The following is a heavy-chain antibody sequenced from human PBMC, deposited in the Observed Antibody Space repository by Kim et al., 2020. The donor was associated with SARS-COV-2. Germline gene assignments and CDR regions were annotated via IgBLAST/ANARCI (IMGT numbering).Heavy chain of an antibody. V-gene: IGHV3-74*01. Sequence: GGSLRLSCAASGFTFSSYWMHWVRQAPGKGLVWVSRINSDGSSTSYADSVKGRFTISRDNAKNTLYLQMNSLRAEDTAVYYCARERGGYGSGSYYPMGWYLDLWGRGTLVTVSS. D-gene: IGHD3-10*01. CDR3: ARERGGYGSGSYYPMGWYLDL. CDR1: GFTFSSYW. J-gene: IGHJ2*01. CDR2: INSDGSST.